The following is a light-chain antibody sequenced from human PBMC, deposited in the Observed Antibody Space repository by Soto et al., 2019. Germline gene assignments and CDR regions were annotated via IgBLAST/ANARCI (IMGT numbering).Light chain of an antibody. CDR2: KAS. CDR3: QHNIRRPYT. J-gene: IGKJ2*01. V-gene: IGKV3D-15*03. Sequence: EIVMTQSPVTLSVSPGGRATLSCRASESVDSNVAWYQQKFGQPPRLLIYKASNRATGIPARFSGSGSGTVITPTISVQQSEGVVVYYCQHNIRRPYTFGQGTKVEI. CDR1: ESVDSN.